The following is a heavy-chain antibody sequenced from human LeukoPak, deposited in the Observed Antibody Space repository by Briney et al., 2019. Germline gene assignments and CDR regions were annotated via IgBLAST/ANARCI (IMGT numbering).Heavy chain of an antibody. CDR3: ARVVTIFGVVPDCFDY. CDR2: IYSGGST. Sequence: PGGSLRLSCAASGFTFSNYGMNWVRQAPGKGLEWVSVIYSGGSTYYADSVKGRFTISRDNSKNTLYLQMNSLRAEDTAVYYCARVVTIFGVVPDCFDYWGQGTLVTVSS. V-gene: IGHV3-66*01. J-gene: IGHJ4*02. D-gene: IGHD3-3*01. CDR1: GFTFSNYG.